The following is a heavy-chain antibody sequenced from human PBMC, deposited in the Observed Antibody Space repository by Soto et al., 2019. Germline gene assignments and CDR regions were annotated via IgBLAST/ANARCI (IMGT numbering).Heavy chain of an antibody. CDR2: ISPYTGNT. CDR3: VMVDNYVTPTPQDV. Sequence: QVQLVQSGDEVKKHGASVKVHCKACGYIFVIYGIACVRQAPGQGLEWMGWISPYTGNTHSATKIQGRLTMTTDTYASIAYIDLGSLTSDDTAVYYCVMVDNYVTPTPQDVWGQGTTVTVSS. V-gene: IGHV1-18*01. D-gene: IGHD3-16*01. CDR1: GYIFVIYG. J-gene: IGHJ6*02.